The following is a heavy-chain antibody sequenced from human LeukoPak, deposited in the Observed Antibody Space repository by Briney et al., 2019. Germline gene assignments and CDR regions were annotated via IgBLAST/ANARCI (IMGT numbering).Heavy chain of an antibody. CDR1: GFTFSDYY. D-gene: IGHD2-2*01. CDR2: INSSGSTI. V-gene: IGHV3-11*01. CDR3: ARGLPATLLDY. J-gene: IGHJ4*02. Sequence: GGSLRLSCAASGFTFSDYYMSWLRQAPGKGLEWVSYINSSGSTIYYADSVKGRFTIFRDNAKNSLYLQMNSLRAEDTATYYCARGLPATLLDYWGQGTLVTVSS.